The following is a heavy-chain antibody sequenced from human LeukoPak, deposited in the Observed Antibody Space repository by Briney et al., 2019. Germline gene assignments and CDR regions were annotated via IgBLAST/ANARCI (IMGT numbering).Heavy chain of an antibody. CDR3: ARGGIFYSSGWYDY. D-gene: IGHD6-19*01. Sequence: PGGSLRLSCAASGFTFSSYGMHWVRQAPGKGLEWVAVIWYDGSNKYYADSVKGRFTISRDNSKNTLYLQMNSLRAEDTAVYYCARGGIFYSSGWYDYWGQGTLVTVSS. J-gene: IGHJ4*02. CDR2: IWYDGSNK. CDR1: GFTFSSYG. V-gene: IGHV3-33*01.